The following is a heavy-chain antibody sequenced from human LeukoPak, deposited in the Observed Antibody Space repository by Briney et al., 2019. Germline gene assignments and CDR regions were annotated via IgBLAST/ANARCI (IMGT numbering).Heavy chain of an antibody. CDR1: GYSISSGYY. Sequence: SETLSLTCTVSGYSISSGYYWGWIRQPPGKGLEWIGSIYHSASTYYNPSLKSRVTISGDTSKNQFSLKLSSVTAADTAVYYCARVLWFGKYYFDYWGQGPRVTVPS. CDR2: IYHSAST. D-gene: IGHD3-10*01. J-gene: IGHJ4*02. V-gene: IGHV4-38-2*02. CDR3: ARVLWFGKYYFDY.